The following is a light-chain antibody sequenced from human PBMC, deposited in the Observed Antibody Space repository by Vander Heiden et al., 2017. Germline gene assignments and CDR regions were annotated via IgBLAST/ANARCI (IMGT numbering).Light chain of an antibody. Sequence: QPVLPQPPSASGTPGQRVTISCSGSSSNIGSNTVNWYQQLPGTAPKLLIYSNNQRPSGVPGRFSGSKSGTSASLAISGLQSEDEADYYCAAWDDSLNGPVFGGGTKLTVL. CDR1: SSNIGSNT. CDR2: SNN. J-gene: IGLJ3*02. V-gene: IGLV1-44*01. CDR3: AAWDDSLNGPV.